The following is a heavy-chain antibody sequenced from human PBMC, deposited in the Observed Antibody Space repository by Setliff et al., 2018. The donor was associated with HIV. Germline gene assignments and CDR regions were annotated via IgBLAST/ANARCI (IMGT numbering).Heavy chain of an antibody. Sequence: VSCKASGYTFTDYFVHWVRQAPGQGLEWMGWINPNSGATNYVQDFQGRVTMTRDTSINTVYMELTSLRSDDTAIYYCARSATFLEVGVAKWGPGTLVTVSS. V-gene: IGHV1-2*02. CDR1: GYTFTDYF. D-gene: IGHD2-15*01. CDR2: INPNSGAT. J-gene: IGHJ4*02. CDR3: ARSATFLEVGVAK.